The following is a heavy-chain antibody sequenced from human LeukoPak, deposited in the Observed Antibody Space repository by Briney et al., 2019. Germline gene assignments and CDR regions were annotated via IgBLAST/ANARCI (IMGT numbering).Heavy chain of an antibody. CDR3: ARGDGSGSYYLRRWFDP. Sequence: ASVKVSCKASGYTFTSYDINWVRQATGQGLEWMGWMNPNSGNTGYAQKFQGRVTMTRNTSISTAYMELSSLRSEDTAVYYCARGDGSGSYYLRRWFDPWGQGTLVTVSS. CDR1: GYTFTSYD. J-gene: IGHJ5*02. V-gene: IGHV1-8*01. D-gene: IGHD3-10*01. CDR2: MNPNSGNT.